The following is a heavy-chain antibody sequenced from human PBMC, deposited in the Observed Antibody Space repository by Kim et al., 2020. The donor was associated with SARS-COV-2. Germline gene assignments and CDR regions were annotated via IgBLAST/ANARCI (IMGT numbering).Heavy chain of an antibody. V-gene: IGHV4-34*01. D-gene: IGHD2-2*03. Sequence: SETLSLTCAVYGGSFSGYYWSWIRQPPGKGLEWIGEINHSGSTNYNPSLKSRVTISVDTSKNQFSLKLSSVTAADTAVYYCARQSGYCSSTSCYVDYWGQGTLVTVSS. CDR2: INHSGST. CDR3: ARQSGYCSSTSCYVDY. J-gene: IGHJ4*02. CDR1: GGSFSGYY.